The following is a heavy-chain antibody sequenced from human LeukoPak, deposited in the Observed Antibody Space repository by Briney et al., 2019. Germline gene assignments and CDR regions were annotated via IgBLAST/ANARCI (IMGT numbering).Heavy chain of an antibody. J-gene: IGHJ4*02. Sequence: PGGSLRLSCAASGFTFSSYSMNWVRQAPGKGLEWVANIKQDGSEKYYVDSVEGRFTISRDNAKNSLYLQMNSLRAEDTAVYYCARARAYYDFWGGQGTLVTVSS. CDR1: GFTFSSYS. CDR3: ARARAYYDFW. V-gene: IGHV3-7*01. CDR2: IKQDGSEK. D-gene: IGHD3-3*01.